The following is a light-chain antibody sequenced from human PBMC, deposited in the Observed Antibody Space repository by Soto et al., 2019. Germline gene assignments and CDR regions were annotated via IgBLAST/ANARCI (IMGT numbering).Light chain of an antibody. CDR3: QQYSNWPPIT. CDR1: QSVSIH. V-gene: IGKV3-15*01. Sequence: DKVITQSPDTLSLSPGERASLSCRASQSVSIHLAWYQQKPGQAPRLLIYDTSTRATGIPARFSGSGSGTEFTLTISSLQSEDFAVYYCQQYSNWPPITFGQGTRLEI. J-gene: IGKJ5*01. CDR2: DTS.